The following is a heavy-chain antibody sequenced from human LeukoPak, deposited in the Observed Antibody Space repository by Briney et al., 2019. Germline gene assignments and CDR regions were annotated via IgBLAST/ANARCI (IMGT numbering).Heavy chain of an antibody. CDR2: ISGSDSST. CDR3: AKQRRQWLVHSIDY. J-gene: IGHJ4*02. V-gene: IGHV3-23*01. Sequence: PGGSLRLSCAASGFTFSSYAMSWVRQAPGKGLEWVSSISGSDSSTHYADSVKGRFTVSRDNSKNTLYLQMNSLRAEDTALYSCAKQRRQWLVHSIDYWGQGTLVTVSS. D-gene: IGHD6-19*01. CDR1: GFTFSSYA.